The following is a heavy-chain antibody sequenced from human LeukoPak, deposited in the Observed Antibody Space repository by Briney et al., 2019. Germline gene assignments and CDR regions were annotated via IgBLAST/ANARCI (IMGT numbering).Heavy chain of an antibody. CDR2: INPNTGGT. CDR3: ARGHCTGGSCSLIDF. Sequence: AAVTVSCKASGYTFIGYYVHWVRQAPGQGLEWMAWINPNTGGTNYAQKFQGRVTVTRDTSITTAYLELKSLRSDDTAVYYCARGHCTGGSCSLIDFWGQGTLVTVFS. CDR1: GYTFIGYY. D-gene: IGHD2-15*01. J-gene: IGHJ4*02. V-gene: IGHV1-2*02.